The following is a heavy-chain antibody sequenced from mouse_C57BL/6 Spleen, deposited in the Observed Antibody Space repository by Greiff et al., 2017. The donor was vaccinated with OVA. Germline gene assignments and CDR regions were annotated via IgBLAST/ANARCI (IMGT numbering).Heavy chain of an antibody. V-gene: IGHV1-55*01. Sequence: QVQLQQPGAELVKPGASVKMSCKASGYTFTSYWITWVKQRPGQGLEWIGDIYPGSGSTNYNEKFKSKATLTVDTSSSTAYMQLSSLTSEDSAVYYCARRDYYGSSYGYVDVWGKGTTVTVSS. CDR2: IYPGSGST. D-gene: IGHD1-1*01. CDR3: ARRDYYGSSYGYVDV. CDR1: GYTFTSYW. J-gene: IGHJ1*03.